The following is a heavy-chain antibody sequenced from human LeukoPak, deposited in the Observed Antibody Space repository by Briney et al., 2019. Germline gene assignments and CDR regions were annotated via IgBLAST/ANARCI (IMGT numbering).Heavy chain of an antibody. J-gene: IGHJ4*02. D-gene: IGHD3-10*01. CDR2: INPNSGGT. CDR3: ARVLGDAALDY. Sequence: MHWVRQAPGQGLEWMGWINPNSGGTNYAQKFQGRVTMTRDTSISTAYMELSRLRSDDTAVYYCARVLGDAALDYWGQGTLVTVSS. V-gene: IGHV1-2*02.